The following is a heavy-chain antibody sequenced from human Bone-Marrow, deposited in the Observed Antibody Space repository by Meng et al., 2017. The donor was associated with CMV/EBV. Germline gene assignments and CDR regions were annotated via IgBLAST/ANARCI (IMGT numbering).Heavy chain of an antibody. CDR2: ISGSGGST. V-gene: IGHV3-23*01. D-gene: IGHD3-10*01. CDR3: ARGKGHFGDELPYYYSVDA. J-gene: IGHJ6*02. Sequence: GESLKISCAASGFTFSSYAMSWVRQAPGKGLEWVSAISGSGGSTYYADSVKGRFTISRDNSKNTLYMQMDSLRDEDTAVYYCARGKGHFGDELPYYYSVDACGQGTTVTVSS. CDR1: GFTFSSYA.